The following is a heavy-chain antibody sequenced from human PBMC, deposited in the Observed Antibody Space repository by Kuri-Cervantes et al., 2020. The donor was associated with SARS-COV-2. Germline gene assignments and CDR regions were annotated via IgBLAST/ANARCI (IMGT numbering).Heavy chain of an antibody. CDR3: ARHSNYYDSSGYEHFDY. D-gene: IGHD3-22*01. J-gene: IGHJ4*02. V-gene: IGHV4-59*08. CDR2: IYYSGST. CDR1: GGSFSGYY. Sequence: SETLSLTCAVYGGSFSGYYWSWIRQPPGKGLEWIGYIYYSGSTNYNPSLKSRVTVSVDTSKNQFSLKLSSVTAADTAVYYCARHSNYYDSSGYEHFDYWGQGTLVTVSS.